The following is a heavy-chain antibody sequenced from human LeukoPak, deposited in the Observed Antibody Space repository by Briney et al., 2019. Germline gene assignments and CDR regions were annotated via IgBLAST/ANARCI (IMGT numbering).Heavy chain of an antibody. D-gene: IGHD6-13*01. Sequence: SVKVSCKASGYTFTGYYMHWVRQAPGQGLEWMGWINPNSGGTNYAQKFQGRVTMTRDTSISTAYMELSRLRSDDTAVYYCASSSSWYGNYYYYMDVWGKGTTVTVSS. V-gene: IGHV1-2*02. CDR1: GYTFTGYY. CDR2: INPNSGGT. CDR3: ASSSSWYGNYYYYMDV. J-gene: IGHJ6*03.